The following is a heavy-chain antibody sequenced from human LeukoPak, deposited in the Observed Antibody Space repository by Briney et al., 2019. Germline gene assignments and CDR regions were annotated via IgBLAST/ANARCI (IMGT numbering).Heavy chain of an antibody. V-gene: IGHV4-59*08. D-gene: IGHD1-1*01. CDR2: IYYSGST. J-gene: IGHJ4*01. CDR3: ARHMGLGYTYFYPYFDY. Sequence: SETLSLTCTVSGGSISSYYWSWIRQPPGKGLEWVGYIYYSGSTNYNPSLKSRVTISVDTSKNQFSLKLSSVTAADTAVYYCARHMGLGYTYFYPYFDYWGQGTLVTVSS. CDR1: GGSISSYY.